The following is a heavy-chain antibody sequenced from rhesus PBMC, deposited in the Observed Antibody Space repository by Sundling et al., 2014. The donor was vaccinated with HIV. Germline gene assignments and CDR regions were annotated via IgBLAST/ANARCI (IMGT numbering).Heavy chain of an antibody. J-gene: IGHJ4*01. CDR2: VSDSGGST. D-gene: IGHD2-8*01. V-gene: IGHV4-173*01. Sequence: QLQLQESGPGLVKPSETLSLTCAVSGDSISTSYWNWIRQSPGKGPEWIGRVSDSGGSTDYNPSLKSRVTISADPSESQLSLKLTSVTAADTAVYYCARHLDFAVVVSLYFDSWGQGILVTVSS. CDR3: ARHLDFAVVVSLYFDS. CDR1: GDSISTSY.